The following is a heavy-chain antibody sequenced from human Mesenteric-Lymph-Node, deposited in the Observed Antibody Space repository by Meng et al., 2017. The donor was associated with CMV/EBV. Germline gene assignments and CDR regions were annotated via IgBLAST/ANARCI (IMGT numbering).Heavy chain of an antibody. CDR1: GYTFTGHY. J-gene: IGHJ4*02. D-gene: IGHD3-10*01. CDR2: INPNSDAT. V-gene: IGHV1-2*02. CDR3: ARDSGSYDRLGY. Sequence: ASVKVSCKASGYTFTGHYIHWVRQAPGQGLQWMGWINPNSDATIFAQSFQGRVTMSRDTSTSTAYMELSRLRSDDTAVYYCARDSGSYDRLGYWGQGTLVTVSS.